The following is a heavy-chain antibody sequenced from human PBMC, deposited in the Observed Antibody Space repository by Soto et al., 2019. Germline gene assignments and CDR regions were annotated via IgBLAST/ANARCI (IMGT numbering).Heavy chain of an antibody. V-gene: IGHV4-39*01. Sequence: SETLSLTCTVSGGSISSSSYYWGWTRQPPGKGLEWIGSIYYSGSTYYNPSLKSRVTISVDTSKNQFSLKLSSVTAADTAVYYCVWGLNDYIWGSYRYAFDIWGQGTMVTVSS. D-gene: IGHD3-16*02. J-gene: IGHJ3*02. CDR2: IYYSGST. CDR3: VWGLNDYIWGSYRYAFDI. CDR1: GGSISSSSYY.